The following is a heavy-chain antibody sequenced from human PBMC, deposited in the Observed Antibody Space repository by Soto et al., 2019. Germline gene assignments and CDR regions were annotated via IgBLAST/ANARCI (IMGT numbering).Heavy chain of an antibody. Sequence: PGGSLRLSCAASGFTFSSYEMNWVRQAPGKGLEWVSYISRSGGTIYSADSVKGRFTISRDNAKNSLYLQMNSLRAEDTALYYCARGWDCTSTTCYTHNSFDPWGQGVLVTVSA. CDR2: ISRSGGTI. J-gene: IGHJ5*02. CDR3: ARGWDCTSTTCYTHNSFDP. V-gene: IGHV3-48*03. CDR1: GFTFSSYE. D-gene: IGHD2-2*02.